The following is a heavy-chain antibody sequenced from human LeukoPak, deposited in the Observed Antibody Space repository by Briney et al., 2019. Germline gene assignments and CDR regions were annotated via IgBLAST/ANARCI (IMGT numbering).Heavy chain of an antibody. CDR3: ARSLPYYDVWSSKIGYYYFGMYG. CDR1: GYTFTSYD. CDR2: MNPNSGNT. Sequence: ASVKVSCTASGYTFTSYDINWVRQATGQGLEWMGWMNPNSGNTGYAQNLQGRVTMTRNTSISTAYMELSSLRSEYTAVYYCARSLPYYDVWSSKIGYYYFGMYGWGQGTTVTVSS. J-gene: IGHJ6*02. D-gene: IGHD3-3*01. V-gene: IGHV1-8*01.